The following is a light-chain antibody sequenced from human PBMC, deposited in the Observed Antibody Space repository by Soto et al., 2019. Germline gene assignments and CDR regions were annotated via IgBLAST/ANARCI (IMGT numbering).Light chain of an antibody. Sequence: EIVMTQSPATLSVSPGERATLSCRASQKVSSNLAWYQQKPGQAPRLLIYGASTRATGIPARFSGSGSGTEFTLSICSLQSEDFAVYYCQQYNNWPLTFGGGTKV. CDR1: QKVSSN. CDR3: QQYNNWPLT. CDR2: GAS. V-gene: IGKV3-15*01. J-gene: IGKJ4*01.